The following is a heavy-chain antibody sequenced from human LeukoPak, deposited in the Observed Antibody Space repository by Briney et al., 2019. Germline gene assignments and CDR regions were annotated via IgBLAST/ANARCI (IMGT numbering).Heavy chain of an antibody. J-gene: IGHJ4*02. CDR1: GFTFSSYG. D-gene: IGHD5-18*01. Sequence: GGSLRLSCAASGFTFSSYGMSWVRQAPGKGLEWVSAISGSGGSTYYADSVKGRFTISRDNSKNTLYLQMNSLRAEDTAVYYCAKGRVDTAMVYYFDYGGQGTLVTVSS. CDR3: AKGRVDTAMVYYFDY. CDR2: ISGSGGST. V-gene: IGHV3-23*01.